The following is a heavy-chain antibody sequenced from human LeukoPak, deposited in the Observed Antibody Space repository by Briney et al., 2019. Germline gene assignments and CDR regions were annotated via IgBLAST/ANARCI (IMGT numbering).Heavy chain of an antibody. CDR3: ASRKLGNDY. CDR1: GGSISSSSYY. CDR2: MYYSGST. Sequence: SETLSLTCTVSGGSISSSSYYWGWIRQPPGKGLEWIGSMYYSGSTYYNPSLKSRVIISVDTSKNQFSLKLSSVTAADTAVYYCASRKLGNDYWGQGTLVTVSS. J-gene: IGHJ4*02. V-gene: IGHV4-39*07. D-gene: IGHD7-27*01.